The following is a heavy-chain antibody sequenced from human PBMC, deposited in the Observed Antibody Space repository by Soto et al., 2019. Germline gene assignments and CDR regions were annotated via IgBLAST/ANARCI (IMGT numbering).Heavy chain of an antibody. D-gene: IGHD6-19*01. V-gene: IGHV1-18*01. Sequence: QVPLVQSGAEVKKPGASVKVSCKASGYTFTSYGISWVRQAPGQGLEWMGWISAYNGNTNYAQKLQGRVTMTTDTSTSTAYMELRSLRSDDTAVYYGARPYSSGWHPTHFDYWGQGTLVTVSS. J-gene: IGHJ4*02. CDR2: ISAYNGNT. CDR1: GYTFTSYG. CDR3: ARPYSSGWHPTHFDY.